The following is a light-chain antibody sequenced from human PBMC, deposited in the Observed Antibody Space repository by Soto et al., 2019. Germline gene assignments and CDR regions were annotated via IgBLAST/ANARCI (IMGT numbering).Light chain of an antibody. J-gene: IGLJ1*01. Sequence: QLVLTQPPSVSGAPGQRVTISCTGSSSNIGAGYDVHWYQQLPGTAPKLLIYGNTNRPSGVPDRFSGSRSGTSASLAITGLQAEDDGDYCCQSYDSSLSGSSVFGTGTKLTVL. CDR3: QSYDSSLSGSSV. V-gene: IGLV1-40*01. CDR1: SSNIGAGYD. CDR2: GNT.